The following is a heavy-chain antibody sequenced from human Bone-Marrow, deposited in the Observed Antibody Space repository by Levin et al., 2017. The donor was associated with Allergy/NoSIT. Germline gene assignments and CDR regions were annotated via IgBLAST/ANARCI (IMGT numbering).Heavy chain of an antibody. Sequence: GESLKISCAASRIPFSTYTMNWVRQAPGKGLEWVSSISSSSSYIYYADSVKGRFTTSRDNAKNSLYLQMNSLRAEDTAVYYCARMSAEGSSSAITRASYYFYGMDVWGQGTTVTVSS. CDR1: RIPFSTYT. CDR3: ARMSAEGSSSAITRASYYFYGMDV. D-gene: IGHD5-24*01. J-gene: IGHJ6*02. CDR2: ISSSSSYI. V-gene: IGHV3-21*01.